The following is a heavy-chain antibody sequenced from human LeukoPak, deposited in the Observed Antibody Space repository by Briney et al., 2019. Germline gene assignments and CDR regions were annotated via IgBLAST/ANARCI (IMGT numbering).Heavy chain of an antibody. J-gene: IGHJ5*02. CDR2: INHSGST. D-gene: IGHD4-17*01. CDR1: GGSFSGYY. Sequence: PSETLSLTCAVYGGSFSGYYWSWIRQPPGKGLEWIGEINHSGSTNYNPSLKSRVTISVDTSKNQFSLKLRSVTAADTAVYYCARRLRPNWFDPWGQGTLVTVSS. CDR3: ARRLRPNWFDP. V-gene: IGHV4-34*01.